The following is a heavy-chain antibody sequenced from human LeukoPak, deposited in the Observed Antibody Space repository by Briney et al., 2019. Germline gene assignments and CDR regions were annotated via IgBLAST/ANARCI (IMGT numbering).Heavy chain of an antibody. V-gene: IGHV1-69*05. CDR3: ARHVVVTAIRSHEGYFQH. CDR2: IIPIFGTA. Sequence: ASVKVSCKASGGTFSSYAISWVRQAPGQGLEWMGRIIPIFGTANYAQKFQGRVTITTDESTSTAYMELSSLRSEDTAVYYCARHVVVTAIRSHEGYFQHWGQGTLVTVSS. J-gene: IGHJ1*01. CDR1: GGTFSSYA. D-gene: IGHD2-21*02.